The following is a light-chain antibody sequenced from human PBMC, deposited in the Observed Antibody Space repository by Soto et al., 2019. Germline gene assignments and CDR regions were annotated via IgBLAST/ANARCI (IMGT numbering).Light chain of an antibody. V-gene: IGKV1-39*01. Sequence: DIQMTQSPSSLSASVGDRVTITCRASLRISSDLNWFQQKPGKAPKVLIFGASSLQSGVPSRFSGSGSGTEFTLTISSLQREVSATYYCQQSYTTPRTFGQGTKLEIK. J-gene: IGKJ2*01. CDR2: GAS. CDR3: QQSYTTPRT. CDR1: LRISSD.